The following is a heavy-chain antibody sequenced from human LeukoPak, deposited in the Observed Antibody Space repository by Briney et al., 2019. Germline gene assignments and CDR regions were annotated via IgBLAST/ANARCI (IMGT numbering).Heavy chain of an antibody. CDR3: ARGSGYAVFDI. CDR1: GFTFSSYW. J-gene: IGHJ3*02. Sequence: PGGSLRLSCAASGFTFSSYWMHWVRQAPGKGLVWVSRINSDGSSTTYADSVKGRFTISRDNAKNTLYLQMNSLRAEDTAVYHCARGSGYAVFDIWGQGTMVTV. V-gene: IGHV3-74*01. CDR2: INSDGSST. D-gene: IGHD5-12*01.